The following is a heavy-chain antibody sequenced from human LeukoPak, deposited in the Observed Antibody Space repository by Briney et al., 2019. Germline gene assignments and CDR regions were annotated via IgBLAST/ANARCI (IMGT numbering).Heavy chain of an antibody. Sequence: GGSLRLSCTASGFTFGDYAMSWVRQAPGKGLEWVGFIRGKTYGGTTEYAASVKGRFTISRDDSKSIAYLQMNSLKTEDTAVYHCTRSFRLELDNSGYCYYWGQGTLVTVSS. CDR3: TRSFRLELDNSGYCYY. CDR1: GFTFGDYA. J-gene: IGHJ4*02. D-gene: IGHD3-22*01. V-gene: IGHV3-49*04. CDR2: IRGKTYGGTT.